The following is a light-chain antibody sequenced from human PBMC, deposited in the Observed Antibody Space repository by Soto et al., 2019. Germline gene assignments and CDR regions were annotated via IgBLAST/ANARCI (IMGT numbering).Light chain of an antibody. CDR1: QSVLHSTYNTNY. J-gene: IGKJ4*01. Sequence: DIVLTQSPDSLAVSLGERATINCKYSQSVLHSTYNTNYSAWYQQKPGQPPKLLIYSTSTRESGVATRFSGSGSGTDFTHTISSLQFEEVAVYYCQQYPTTPRTFGVGTKVEIK. CDR2: STS. CDR3: QQYPTTPRT. V-gene: IGKV4-1*01.